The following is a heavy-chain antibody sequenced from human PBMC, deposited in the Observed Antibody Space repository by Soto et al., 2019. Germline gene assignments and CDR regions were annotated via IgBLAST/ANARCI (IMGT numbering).Heavy chain of an antibody. CDR2: IIPIFGTA. CDR1: GCTFSSYA. CDR3: ARVVVPAAISYYGMEV. V-gene: IGHV1-69*13. J-gene: IGHJ6*02. D-gene: IGHD2-2*01. Sequence: SVKVSRKSSGCTFSSYALRWVRQAPGQGLEWMGGIIPIFGTANYAQKFQGRVTITADESTSTAYMELSSLRSENTAVYYCARVVVPAAISYYGMEVWGEGTTVT.